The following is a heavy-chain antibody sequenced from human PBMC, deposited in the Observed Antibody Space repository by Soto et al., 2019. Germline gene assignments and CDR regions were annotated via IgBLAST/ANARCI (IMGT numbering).Heavy chain of an antibody. CDR3: ARDRGGYYDSSGYYPDYFDY. J-gene: IGHJ4*02. CDR1: GGTFSSYA. V-gene: IGHV1-69*01. D-gene: IGHD3-22*01. Sequence: QVQLVQSGAEVKKPGSSVKVSCKASGGTFSSYAISWVRQAPGQGLEWMGGIIPIFGTANYAQKFQGRVTITADESTSTAYMELSSLRSEDTAVYYCARDRGGYYDSSGYYPDYFDYWGQGTLVTVSS. CDR2: IIPIFGTA.